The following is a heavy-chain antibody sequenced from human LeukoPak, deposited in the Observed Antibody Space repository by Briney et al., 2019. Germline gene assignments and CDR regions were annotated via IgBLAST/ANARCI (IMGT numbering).Heavy chain of an antibody. CDR1: GDRVSSNSAA. J-gene: IGHJ4*02. CDR3: ARKARGSGRYSGFDY. D-gene: IGHD1-26*01. V-gene: IGHV6-1*01. CDR2: TYYRSKWYN. Sequence: SQTLSLTCAISGDRVSSNSAAWNWIRQSPSRGLEWLGRTYYRSKWYNDYAVSVKSRISINPDTSKNHFSLQLNSVTPEDTAVYYCARKARGSGRYSGFDYWGQGTLVTVSS.